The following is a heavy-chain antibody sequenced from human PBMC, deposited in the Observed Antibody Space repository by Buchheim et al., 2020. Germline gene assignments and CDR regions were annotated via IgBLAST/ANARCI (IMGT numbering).Heavy chain of an antibody. J-gene: IGHJ6*02. CDR1: GFTFSSYA. CDR2: ISYDGSNK. V-gene: IGHV3-30-3*02. D-gene: IGHD5-18*01. Sequence: QVQLVESGGGVVQPGRSLRLSCAASGFTFSSYAMHWVRQAPGKGLEWVALISYDGSNKYYADSVKGRFTISRDNSKNTLYLQMNSLRAEDTAVYYCAKMGYSRTSYYYYGMDVWGQGTT. CDR3: AKMGYSRTSYYYYGMDV.